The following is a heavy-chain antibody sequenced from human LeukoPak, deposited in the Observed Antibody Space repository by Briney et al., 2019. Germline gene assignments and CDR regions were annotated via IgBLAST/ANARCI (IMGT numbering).Heavy chain of an antibody. D-gene: IGHD3-22*01. CDR3: ARGYYDSEGHFDC. V-gene: IGHV3-48*04. CDR2: ISSSSSAI. J-gene: IGHJ4*02. Sequence: PGGSLRLSCAASGFTFSRFGMNWVRQAPGKGLQWISYISSSSSAIYYADSVKGRFTISRDNAKNTLYLQMNSLRAEDTAVYYCARGYYDSEGHFDCWGQGTLVTVSS. CDR1: GFTFSRFG.